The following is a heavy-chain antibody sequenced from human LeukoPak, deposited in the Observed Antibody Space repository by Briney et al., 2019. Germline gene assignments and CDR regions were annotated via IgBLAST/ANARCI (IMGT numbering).Heavy chain of an antibody. J-gene: IGHJ6*02. Sequence: SQTLSLTCTVSGGSIRRDDYYWRWIRQPPGKGLEWIGYIFYTGHTHYNPSLQSRFTLSVDTSKNQFSLKLSSVTAADTAVYFCATVVVVAATNYYYYATDVWGQGTTVTVSS. V-gene: IGHV4-30-4*01. CDR2: IFYTGHT. CDR3: ATVVVVAATNYYYYATDV. CDR1: GGSIRRDDYY. D-gene: IGHD2-15*01.